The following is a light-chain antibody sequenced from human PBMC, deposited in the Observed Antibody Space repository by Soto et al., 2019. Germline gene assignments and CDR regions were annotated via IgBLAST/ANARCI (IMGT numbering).Light chain of an antibody. V-gene: IGKV3-20*01. CDR1: QSLDRRD. CDR2: GAS. Sequence: ENVLTQSPGTLSLSPGERVILSCSTSQSLDRRDIAWYKQKPGQAPSLLIYGASNRATGTPDRFRGSRSGTDFTRTISGLETEDFSVYYCQQYGTSLPIYTFGQGTKLEIK. CDR3: QQYGTSLPIYT. J-gene: IGKJ2*01.